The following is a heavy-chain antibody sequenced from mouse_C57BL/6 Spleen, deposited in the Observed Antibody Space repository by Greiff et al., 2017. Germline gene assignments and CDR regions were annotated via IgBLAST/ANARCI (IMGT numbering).Heavy chain of an antibody. D-gene: IGHD2-5*01. J-gene: IGHJ4*01. Sequence: QVQLQQPGAELVKPGASVKLSCKASGYTFTSYWMHWVKQRPGQGLEWIGMIHPNSGSTNYNEKFKSKATLTVDKSSSTAYMQLSSLTSEDSAVYYCARDDYSNYGAMDYWGQGTSVTVSS. CDR1: GYTFTSYW. CDR2: IHPNSGST. V-gene: IGHV1-64*01. CDR3: ARDDYSNYGAMDY.